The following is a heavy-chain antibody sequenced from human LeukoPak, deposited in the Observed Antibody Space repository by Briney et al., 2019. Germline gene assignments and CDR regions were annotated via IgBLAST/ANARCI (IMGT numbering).Heavy chain of an antibody. CDR2: ISSSGSTI. CDR3: ARSPEMATIMADY. V-gene: IGHV3-11*01. Sequence: PGGSLRLSCAASGFTFSDYYMSWIRRAPGKGLEWVSYISSSGSTIYYADSVKGRFTTSRDNAKNSLYLQMNSLRAEDTAVYYCARSPEMATIMADYWGQGTLVTVSS. CDR1: GFTFSDYY. J-gene: IGHJ4*02. D-gene: IGHD5-24*01.